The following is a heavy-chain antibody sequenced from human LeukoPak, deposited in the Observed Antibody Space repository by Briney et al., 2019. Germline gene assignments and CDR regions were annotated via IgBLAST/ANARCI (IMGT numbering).Heavy chain of an antibody. D-gene: IGHD6-19*01. CDR2: ISSSSSTI. J-gene: IGHJ4*02. V-gene: IGHV3-48*01. CDR1: GFTFSSYS. Sequence: GGSLRLSCAASGFTFSSYSMNWVRQAPGKGLEWVSYISSSSSTIYYADSVKGRFTISRDNAKNSLYLKMHSLGAEDTALYYCARYSSHWSFDSWGQGTLVTVSS. CDR3: ARYSSHWSFDS.